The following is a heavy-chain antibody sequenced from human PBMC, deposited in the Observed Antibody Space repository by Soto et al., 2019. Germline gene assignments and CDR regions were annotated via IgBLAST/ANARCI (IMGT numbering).Heavy chain of an antibody. CDR1: GFTFSSYA. Sequence: EVQLLESGGGLVQPGGSLRLSCAASGFTFSSYAMSWVRQAPGKGLEWVSAISGSGGSTYYADIVKGRFTISRDNSKNTRYLQMNSLRAEDTAVYYCAKDDRGKRSSFGVVRGGMDVWGQGTTVTVSS. V-gene: IGHV3-23*01. CDR2: ISGSGGST. D-gene: IGHD3-3*01. J-gene: IGHJ6*02. CDR3: AKDDRGKRSSFGVVRGGMDV.